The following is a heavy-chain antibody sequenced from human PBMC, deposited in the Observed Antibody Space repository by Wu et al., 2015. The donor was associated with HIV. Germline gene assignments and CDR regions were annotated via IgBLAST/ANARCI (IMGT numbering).Heavy chain of an antibody. J-gene: IGHJ1*01. CDR1: GYTFNDYY. CDR3: ARAYCTSTSCYFYFEH. CDR2: INPNSGGT. V-gene: IGHV1-2*02. D-gene: IGHD2-2*01. Sequence: QVQLVQSGAELKKPGASVKVSCKSSGYTFNDYYMHWVRQAPGQGLEWMGWINPNSGGTNYAQKFQDRVTMTRDTSINTAYLELSSLRSDDTAVYYCARAYCTSTSCYFYFEHWGQGTLVTVS.